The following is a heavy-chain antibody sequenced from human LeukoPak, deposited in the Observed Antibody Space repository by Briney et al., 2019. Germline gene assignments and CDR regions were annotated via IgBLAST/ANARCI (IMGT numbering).Heavy chain of an antibody. CDR3: ARAQDSNYYGSGSYPDY. CDR1: GFTFSSYW. CDR2: INSDGSST. V-gene: IGHV3-74*01. D-gene: IGHD3-10*01. Sequence: GGSLRLSCAASGFTFSSYWMHWVRQAPGKGLVWVSRINSDGSSTSYADSVKGRFTISRDNAKNTLYLQMNSLRAEDTAVYYCARAQDSNYYGSGSYPDYWGQGTLVTVSS. J-gene: IGHJ4*02.